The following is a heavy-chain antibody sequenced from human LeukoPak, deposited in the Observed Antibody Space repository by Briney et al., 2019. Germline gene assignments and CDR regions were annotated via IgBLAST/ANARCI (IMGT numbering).Heavy chain of an antibody. CDR3: AKDRYSSGWGAAFDI. CDR2: ISYDGSNK. V-gene: IGHV3-30*18. Sequence: GGSLRLSRAASGFTFSDSAMHWVRQAPGKGLEWAALISYDGSNKYYADSVKGRFTISRSNSKNILYLQMNSLRPEDTAVYYCAKDRYSSGWGAAFDIWGQGTMVTVSS. J-gene: IGHJ3*02. CDR1: GFTFSDSA. D-gene: IGHD6-19*01.